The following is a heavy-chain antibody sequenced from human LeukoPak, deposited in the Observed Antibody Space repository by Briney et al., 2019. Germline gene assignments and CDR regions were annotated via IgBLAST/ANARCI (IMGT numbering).Heavy chain of an antibody. CDR3: ARGGPTAWY. CDR2: IKQDGSEK. CDR1: GFTFSSYG. Sequence: GGSLRLSCAASGFTFSSYGMHWVRQAPGKGLEWVANIKQDGSEKYYVDSVKGRFTISRDNAKNSLYLQMNSLRAEDTAVYYCARGGPTAWYWGQGTLVTVSS. D-gene: IGHD1-26*01. V-gene: IGHV3-7*03. J-gene: IGHJ4*02.